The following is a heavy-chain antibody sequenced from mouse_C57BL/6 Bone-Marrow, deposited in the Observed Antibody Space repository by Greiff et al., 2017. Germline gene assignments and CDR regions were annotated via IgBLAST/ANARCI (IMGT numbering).Heavy chain of an antibody. Sequence: QVQLQQSGPELARPWASVKISCQAFYTFSSRVHFAIRDTNYWMHWVKQRPGQGLEWIRAIYPGNGVTSYNQKFKGKATLTADKSSRTAYMQLSSLTYEDSAVYYCARRIGTVVASDFDCWGQGTTLT. J-gene: IGHJ2*01. CDR2: GQGLEWIR. CDR1: YTFSSRVH. CDR3: YEDSAVYYCARRIGTVVASDFDC. V-gene: IGHV1-87*01. D-gene: IGHD1-1*01.